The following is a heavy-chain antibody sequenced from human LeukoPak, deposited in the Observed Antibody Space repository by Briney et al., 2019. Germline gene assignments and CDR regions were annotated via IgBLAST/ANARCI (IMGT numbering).Heavy chain of an antibody. CDR2: INSDGSST. V-gene: IGHV3-74*01. Sequence: GSLRLSCAASGFTFSTYWMHWVRQPPGKGLVWVSHINSDGSSTSYADSVKGRFTISRDNAKNTLYLQMNSLRAEDTAVYYCAKAPTAVTGTLLDAFDIWGQGTMVTVSS. CDR1: GFTFSTYW. D-gene: IGHD1-20*01. J-gene: IGHJ3*02. CDR3: AKAPTAVTGTLLDAFDI.